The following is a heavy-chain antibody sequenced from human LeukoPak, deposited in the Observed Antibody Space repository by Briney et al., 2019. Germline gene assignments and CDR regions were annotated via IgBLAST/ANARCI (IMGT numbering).Heavy chain of an antibody. Sequence: ASVKVSCKASGYTFTSYDINWVRQATGQGLEWMGWMNPNSGNTGYAQKFQGRVTITRNTSISTAYMELSSLRSEDTAVYYCAREAASYDFWSDYYVLGRYDAFDIWGQGTMVTVSS. J-gene: IGHJ3*02. D-gene: IGHD3-3*01. V-gene: IGHV1-8*03. CDR1: GYTFTSYD. CDR3: AREAASYDFWSDYYVLGRYDAFDI. CDR2: MNPNSGNT.